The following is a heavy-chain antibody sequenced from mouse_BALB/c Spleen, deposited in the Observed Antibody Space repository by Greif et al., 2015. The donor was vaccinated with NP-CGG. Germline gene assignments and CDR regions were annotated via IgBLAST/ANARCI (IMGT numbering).Heavy chain of an antibody. CDR1: GFSLTSYG. J-gene: IGHJ4*01. Sequence: QVQLQQSGPGLVQPSQSLSITCTVSGFSLTSYGVYWVRQSPGKGLEWLGVTWSGGSTEHHAAFISRLIISKDNSKSQVFFKMNSLQANDTSIYYCSRKGNYVAMDYWGQGTSVTVSS. D-gene: IGHD2-1*01. CDR2: TWSGGST. V-gene: IGHV2-2*02. CDR3: SRKGNYVAMDY.